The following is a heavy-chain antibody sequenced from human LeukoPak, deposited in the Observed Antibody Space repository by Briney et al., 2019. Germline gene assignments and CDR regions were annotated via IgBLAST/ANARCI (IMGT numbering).Heavy chain of an antibody. CDR3: ARGRLEGIDY. D-gene: IGHD1-1*01. J-gene: IGHJ4*02. Sequence: ASVKGSCKAFGGTFSTYAISWVRQAPGQGLEWMGGIIPIFGTANYAQKFQGRVTITADKSTSTAYMELSSLRSEDTAVYYCARGRLEGIDYWGQGALVTVSS. V-gene: IGHV1-69*06. CDR2: IIPIFGTA. CDR1: GGTFSTYA.